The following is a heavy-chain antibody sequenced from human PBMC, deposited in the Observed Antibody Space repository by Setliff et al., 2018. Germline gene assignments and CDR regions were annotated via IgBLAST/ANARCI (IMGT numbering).Heavy chain of an antibody. V-gene: IGHV4-34*01. Sequence: SETLSLTCAVYSGSFSGYYWSWIRQPPGKGLEWIGEINHSGNTNYNPSLKSRVTISVDTSKNQIALKLSSVTAADTAVYYCARGHPPSDSSGYYYAYWGQGTLVTVSS. CDR1: SGSFSGYY. CDR2: INHSGNT. J-gene: IGHJ4*02. CDR3: ARGHPPSDSSGYYYAY. D-gene: IGHD3-22*01.